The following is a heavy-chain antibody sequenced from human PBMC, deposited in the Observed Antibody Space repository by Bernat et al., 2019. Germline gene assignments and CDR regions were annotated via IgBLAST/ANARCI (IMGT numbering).Heavy chain of an antibody. CDR2: IKQDGSEK. V-gene: IGHV3-7*04. Sequence: VQLVESGGGLVQPGGCLRLSCESSGFTLSSYWMSWVRQAPGKGLEWVANIKQDGSEKYYVDSVKGRFTISRDNAKNSLFLQMNSLRAEDTAVYFWSRATTAVPGGDVRGQGTMVTVSS. D-gene: IGHD4-4*01. CDR3: SRATTAVPGGDV. CDR1: GFTLSSYW. J-gene: IGHJ3*01.